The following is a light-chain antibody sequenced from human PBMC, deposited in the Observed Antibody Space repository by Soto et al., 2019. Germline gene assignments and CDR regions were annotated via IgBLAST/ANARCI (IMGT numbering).Light chain of an antibody. CDR1: SSDVGGYNY. V-gene: IGLV2-14*01. J-gene: IGLJ3*02. Sequence: QSALTQPASVSGSPGQSITISCTGTSSDVGGYNYVSWYQQHPGKAPKLMIYEVSNRPSGFSNRFSGSKSGNTASLTISGLWAEDEADYYCSSYTTSSTHWVFGGGTKLTVL. CDR3: SSYTTSSTHWV. CDR2: EVS.